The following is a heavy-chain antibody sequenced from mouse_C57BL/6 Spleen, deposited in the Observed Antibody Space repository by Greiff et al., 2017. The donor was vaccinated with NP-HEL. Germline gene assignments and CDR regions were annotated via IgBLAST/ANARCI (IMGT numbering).Heavy chain of an antibody. CDR2: ISGGGGNT. Sequence: EVKLVESGGGLVKPGGSLKLSCAASGFTFSSYTMSWVRQTPEKRLEWVATISGGGGNTYYPDSVKGRFTISRDNAKNTLYLQMSSLRSEDTALYYCARRGYDYRGYDYAMDYWGQGTSVTVSS. D-gene: IGHD2-2*01. CDR1: GFTFSSYT. CDR3: ARRGYDYRGYDYAMDY. V-gene: IGHV5-9*01. J-gene: IGHJ4*01.